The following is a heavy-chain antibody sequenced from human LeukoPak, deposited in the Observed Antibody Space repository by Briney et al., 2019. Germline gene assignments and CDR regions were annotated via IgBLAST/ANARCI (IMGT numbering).Heavy chain of an antibody. CDR1: GYTFTGHH. CDR2: INPYSGGA. CDR3: ARDSGSSGWDPTSFFDS. V-gene: IGHV1-2*02. J-gene: IGHJ4*02. D-gene: IGHD6-19*01. Sequence: ASVKVSCKTSGYTFTGHHIHWVRQAPGHGLEWMGWINPYSGGANSAQKFQGSVTMTRDTSISTAYMELASLRSDDTAVYYCARDSGSSGWDPTSFFDSWGQGALVTVSS.